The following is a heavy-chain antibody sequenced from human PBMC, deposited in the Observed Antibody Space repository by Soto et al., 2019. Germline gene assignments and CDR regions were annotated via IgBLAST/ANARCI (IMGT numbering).Heavy chain of an antibody. D-gene: IGHD5-18*01. CDR1: GGTFSSYA. CDR3: ARIRDPYSYGFRHYGMDV. CDR2: IIPIFGTA. Sequence: QVQLVQSGAEVKKPGSSVKVSCKASGGTFSSYAISWVRQAPGQGLEWMGGIIPIFGTANYEQKFQGRVTITADESTSTAYMELSSLVSEDTAVYYCARIRDPYSYGFRHYGMDVWGQGTTVTVSS. V-gene: IGHV1-69*12. J-gene: IGHJ6*02.